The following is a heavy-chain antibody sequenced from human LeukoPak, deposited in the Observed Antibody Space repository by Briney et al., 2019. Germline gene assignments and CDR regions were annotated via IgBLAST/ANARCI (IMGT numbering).Heavy chain of an antibody. Sequence: GGSLRLSCAASGFTFSTYWMHWVRQAPGKGLVWVSRIKGDGSSTSYADSVKGRFTISRDNDKNTLYLQMNSLRGEDTAVYYCIGDPDYGGYSRFDYWGQGTLVTVSS. V-gene: IGHV3-74*01. CDR1: GFTFSTYW. CDR2: IKGDGSST. CDR3: IGDPDYGGYSRFDY. D-gene: IGHD4-23*01. J-gene: IGHJ4*02.